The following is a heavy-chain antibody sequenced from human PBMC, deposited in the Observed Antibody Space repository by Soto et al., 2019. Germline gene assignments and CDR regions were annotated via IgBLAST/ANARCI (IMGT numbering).Heavy chain of an antibody. D-gene: IGHD2-15*01. V-gene: IGHV1-18*01. CDR3: ARDRYCSGGSCGRRTDNWFDP. Sequence: ASVKVSCKASGYTFTSYGISWVRQAPGQGLEWMGWISAYNGNTNYAQKLQGRVTMTTDTSTSTAYMELRSLRSDDTAVYYCARDRYCSGGSCGRRTDNWFDPWGQGTLVTVSS. CDR2: ISAYNGNT. J-gene: IGHJ5*02. CDR1: GYTFTSYG.